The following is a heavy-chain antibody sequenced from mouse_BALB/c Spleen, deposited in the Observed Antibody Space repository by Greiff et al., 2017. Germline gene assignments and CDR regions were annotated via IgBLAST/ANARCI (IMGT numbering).Heavy chain of an antibody. D-gene: IGHD2-1*01. Sequence: VQLQQPGAELVRPGASVKLSCKASGYTFTSYWINWVKQRPGQGLEWIGNIYPSDSYTNYNQKFKDKATLTVDKSSSTAYMQLSSPTSEDSAVYYCTRSYGNPWFAYWGQGTLVTVSA. CDR3: TRSYGNPWFAY. V-gene: IGHV1-69*02. J-gene: IGHJ3*01. CDR2: IYPSDSYT. CDR1: GYTFTSYW.